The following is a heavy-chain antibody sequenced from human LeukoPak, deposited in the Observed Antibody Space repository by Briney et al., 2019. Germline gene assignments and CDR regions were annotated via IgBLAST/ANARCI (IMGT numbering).Heavy chain of an antibody. CDR1: GFTFSNGW. D-gene: IGHD2-2*02. Sequence: GGSLRLSCAASGFTFSNGWMSWIRQAPGKGLEWVGRIKSKSERGTTDYAAPVKGRFTISRDGSTNTVYLHMNSLKTEDTAVYFCTSNLYCSTSSCYTLDNWGQGTLVAVSP. J-gene: IGHJ4*02. CDR3: TSNLYCSTSSCYTLDN. CDR2: IKSKSERGTT. V-gene: IGHV3-15*01.